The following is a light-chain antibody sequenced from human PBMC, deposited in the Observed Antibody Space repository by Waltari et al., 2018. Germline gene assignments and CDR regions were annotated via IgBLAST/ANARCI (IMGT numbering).Light chain of an antibody. Sequence: QSALTQPASVSGSPGQSITISCTGTSSYIGGYNYVSWYQQHPGKAPKLMIYEVSNRPSGVSNRFSGSKSGSTASLTISGLQAEDEADYYCSSYTSRITLVFGGGTKLTVL. CDR2: EVS. CDR1: SSYIGGYNY. CDR3: SSYTSRITLV. J-gene: IGLJ2*01. V-gene: IGLV2-14*01.